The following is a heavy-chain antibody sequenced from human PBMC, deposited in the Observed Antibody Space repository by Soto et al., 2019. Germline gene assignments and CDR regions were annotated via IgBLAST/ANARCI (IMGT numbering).Heavy chain of an antibody. CDR2: VYHTGAT. CDR1: GASISSSY. Sequence: LSLTCTVSGASISSSYWSWIRQSPERGLEWIAYVYHTGATNYNPSLKGRVTISLDTSKGQFSLNLTSLTTADTAVYFCARGGNRYSNVASGVGGFDFWGQGSLVTVSS. CDR3: ARGGNRYSNVASGVGGFDF. D-gene: IGHD5-12*01. J-gene: IGHJ4*02. V-gene: IGHV4-59*01.